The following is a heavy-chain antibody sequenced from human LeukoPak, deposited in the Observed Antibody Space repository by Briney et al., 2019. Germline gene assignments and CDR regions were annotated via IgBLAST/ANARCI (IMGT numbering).Heavy chain of an antibody. Sequence: GGSLRLSCAASGFTFSSYWMSWVRQAPGKGLEWVANIKQDGSEKYYVDSVKGRFTISRDNAKNSLYLQMNSLRAEDTAVYYCAREMRWDYDFWSGAGGAWFDPWGQGTLVTVSS. V-gene: IGHV3-7*03. CDR1: GFTFSSYW. CDR2: IKQDGSEK. CDR3: AREMRWDYDFWSGAGGAWFDP. J-gene: IGHJ5*02. D-gene: IGHD3-3*01.